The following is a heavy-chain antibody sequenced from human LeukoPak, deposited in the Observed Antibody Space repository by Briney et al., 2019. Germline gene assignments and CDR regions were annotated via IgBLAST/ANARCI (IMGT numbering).Heavy chain of an antibody. V-gene: IGHV1-69*04. CDR2: IIPILGIA. D-gene: IGHD4-23*01. CDR1: GGTFSSYA. CDR3: ARDGPYGGNYYYYYYGMDV. Sequence: SVKVSCKASGGTFSSYAISWVRQAPGQGLEWMGRIIPILGIANYAQRFQGRVTITADKSTSTAYMELSSLRSEDTAVYYCARDGPYGGNYYYYYYGMDVWGQGTTATVSS. J-gene: IGHJ6*02.